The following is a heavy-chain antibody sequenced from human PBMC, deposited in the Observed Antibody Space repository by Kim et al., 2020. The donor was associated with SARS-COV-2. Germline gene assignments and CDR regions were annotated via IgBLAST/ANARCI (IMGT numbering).Heavy chain of an antibody. Sequence: HYNPAHKSRVTITVDTSKNQFSLKLTSMTAADTAVYYCARVPSLGYFDYWGQGTLVTASS. D-gene: IGHD2-2*01. CDR3: ARVPSLGYFDY. V-gene: IGHV4-30-2*04. J-gene: IGHJ4*02.